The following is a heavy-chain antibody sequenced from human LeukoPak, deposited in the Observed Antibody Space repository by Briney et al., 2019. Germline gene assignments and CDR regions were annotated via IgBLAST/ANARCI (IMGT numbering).Heavy chain of an antibody. J-gene: IGHJ6*02. Sequence: PGGSLRLSCAASGFTFSSYGMHWVRQAPGKGLEWVAVISYDGSNKYYADSVKGRFTISRDNSKNTLYLQMNSLRAEDTAVYYCAKDRVAVAGYYYYYGMDVWGQGTTVTVSS. CDR1: GFTFSSYG. CDR2: ISYDGSNK. V-gene: IGHV3-30*18. CDR3: AKDRVAVAGYYYYYGMDV. D-gene: IGHD6-19*01.